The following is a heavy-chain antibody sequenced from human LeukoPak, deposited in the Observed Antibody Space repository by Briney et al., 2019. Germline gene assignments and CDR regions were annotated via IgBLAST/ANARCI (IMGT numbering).Heavy chain of an antibody. Sequence: PSETLSLTCTVSGGSISSYYWSWIRQPAGKGLEWIGYIYYSGSTNYNPSLKSRVTISVDTSKNQFSLKLSSVTAADTAVYYCARQSTGYCSSTSCYYYYGMDVWGQGTTVTVSS. V-gene: IGHV4-59*08. CDR3: ARQSTGYCSSTSCYYYYGMDV. D-gene: IGHD2-2*03. CDR2: IYYSGST. CDR1: GGSISSYY. J-gene: IGHJ6*02.